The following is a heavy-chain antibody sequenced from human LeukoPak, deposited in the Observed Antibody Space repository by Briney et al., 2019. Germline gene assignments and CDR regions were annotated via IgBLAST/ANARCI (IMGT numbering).Heavy chain of an antibody. V-gene: IGHV3-48*03. CDR2: ISSSGSTI. CDR3: AREEIVPAAYFDY. D-gene: IGHD2-2*01. CDR1: GFTFSSYE. J-gene: IGHJ4*02. Sequence: GGSLRLSGAASGFTFSSYEMNWVRQAPGKGLEWVSYISSSGSTIYYADSVKGRFTISRDNAKNSLYLQMNSLRAEDTAVYYCAREEIVPAAYFDYWGQGTLVTVSS.